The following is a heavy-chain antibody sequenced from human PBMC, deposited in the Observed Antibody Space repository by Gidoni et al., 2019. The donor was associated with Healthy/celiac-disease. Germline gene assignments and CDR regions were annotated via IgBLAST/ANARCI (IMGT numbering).Heavy chain of an antibody. CDR1: GFPFSDYY. V-gene: IGHV3-11*01. Sequence: QVQLVESGGGLVKPGGSLRLSCAASGFPFSDYYMSWIRQAPGPGQGLEWGSNISRSGSTIYYADSVKGRFTISRDNAKNSLYLQMNSLRAEDTAVYYCARDGDIVVVPAAMGGPYYYYGMDVWGQGTTVTVSS. D-gene: IGHD2-2*01. CDR3: ARDGDIVVVPAAMGGPYYYYGMDV. J-gene: IGHJ6*02. CDR2: ISRSGSTI.